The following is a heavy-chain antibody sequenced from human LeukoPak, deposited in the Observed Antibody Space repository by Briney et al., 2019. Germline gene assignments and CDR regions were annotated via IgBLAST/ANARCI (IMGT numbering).Heavy chain of an antibody. V-gene: IGHV3-30*18. CDR2: ISFDGTNK. CDR1: GFTFSHYA. Sequence: GGSLRLSCAASGFTFSHYAMHGVRQAPGKGLEWVAIISFDGTNKYYADSVKGRFTISRDNSKNTLYLQMDSLRAEDTAMYYCAKGGYYERPWYFDYWGQGTLVTVSS. J-gene: IGHJ4*02. CDR3: AKGGYYERPWYFDY. D-gene: IGHD3-22*01.